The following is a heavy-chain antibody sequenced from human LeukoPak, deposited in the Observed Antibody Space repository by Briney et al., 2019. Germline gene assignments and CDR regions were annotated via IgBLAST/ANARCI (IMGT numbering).Heavy chain of an antibody. CDR3: ATWVVGYFDY. V-gene: IGHV3-30*03. Sequence: GGSLRLSCAASGFSFINYAMHWVRQTPGEGLEWVAVISYDGSEKYYADSVKGRFTTSRDNSKNTLYLQMNSLRAEDTAVYYCATWVVGYFDYWGQGTLVTVSS. D-gene: IGHD1-26*01. J-gene: IGHJ4*02. CDR1: GFSFINYA. CDR2: ISYDGSEK.